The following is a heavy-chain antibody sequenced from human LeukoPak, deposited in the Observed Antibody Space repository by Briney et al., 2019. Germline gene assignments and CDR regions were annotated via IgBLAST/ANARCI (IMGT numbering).Heavy chain of an antibody. CDR1: GYTLTELS. V-gene: IGHV1-24*01. J-gene: IGHJ4*02. D-gene: IGHD3-16*02. CDR2: FDPEDGET. CDR3: ARVGYDYVWGSYRLHYYFDY. Sequence: ASVKVSCKVSGYTLTELSMHWVRQAPGKGLEWMGGFDPEDGETIYAQKFQGRVTMTEDTSTDTAYMELSSLRSEDTAVYYCARVGYDYVWGSYRLHYYFDYWGQGTLVTVSS.